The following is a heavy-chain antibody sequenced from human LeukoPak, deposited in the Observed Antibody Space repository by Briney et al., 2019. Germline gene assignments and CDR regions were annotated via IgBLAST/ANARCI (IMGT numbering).Heavy chain of an antibody. CDR3: ARDPQLLYSFDY. J-gene: IGHJ4*02. CDR1: GGTFSSYA. D-gene: IGHD2-2*02. Sequence: SVKVSCKASGGTFSSYAISWVRQAPGQGLEWMGGIIPIFGTANYAQKFQGRVTITADESTSTAYMELSRLRSDDTAVYYCARDPQLLYSFDYWGQGTLVTVSS. CDR2: IIPIFGTA. V-gene: IGHV1-69*13.